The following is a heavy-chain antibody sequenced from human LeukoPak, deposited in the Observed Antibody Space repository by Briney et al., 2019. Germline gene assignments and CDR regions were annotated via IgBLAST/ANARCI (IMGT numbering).Heavy chain of an antibody. CDR3: ARDSYDGFGELLLDY. V-gene: IGHV3-66*01. CDR2: IYSGGST. CDR1: GFTFSSYA. J-gene: IGHJ4*02. D-gene: IGHD3-10*01. Sequence: GGSLRLSCAASGFTFSSYAMSWVRQAPGKGLEWVSVIYSGGSTYYADSVKGRFTISRDNSKNTLYLQMNSLRAEDTAVYYCARDSYDGFGELLLDYWGQGTLVTVSS.